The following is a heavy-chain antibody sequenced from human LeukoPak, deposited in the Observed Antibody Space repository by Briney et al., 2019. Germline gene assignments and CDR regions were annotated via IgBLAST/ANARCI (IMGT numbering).Heavy chain of an antibody. CDR3: ARLRASSGFYLHAFDI. CDR1: GYRFTTYW. D-gene: IGHD3-22*01. J-gene: IGHJ3*02. V-gene: IGHV5-51*01. CDR2: VYPGDSDT. Sequence: GESLKISFQGSGYRFTTYWIGWVRQMPGKGLEWMGIVYPGDSDTRYSPSFQDQVTISADKSSSTAYLQWSSLKASDTAMFYCARLRASSGFYLHAFDIWGQGTMVTVSS.